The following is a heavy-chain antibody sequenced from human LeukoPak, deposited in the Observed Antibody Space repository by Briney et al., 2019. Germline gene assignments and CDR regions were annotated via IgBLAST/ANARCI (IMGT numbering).Heavy chain of an antibody. V-gene: IGHV4-59*01. CDR2: IYYRVTS. CDR3: ARGVYSYYMDV. D-gene: IGHD4-11*01. J-gene: IGHJ6*03. CDR1: GDSISTYY. Sequence: SETLSLTCTVSGDSISTYYWSWIRQPPGKGLEWIGYIYYRVTSDYNPSLKSRVTMSVDMSTRQISLKLSSVTAADTAVYYCARGVYSYYMDVWGKGTTVTVSS.